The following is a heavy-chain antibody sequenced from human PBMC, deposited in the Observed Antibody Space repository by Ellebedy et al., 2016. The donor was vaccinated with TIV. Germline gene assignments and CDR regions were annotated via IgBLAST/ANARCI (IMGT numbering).Heavy chain of an antibody. Sequence: GGSLRLSCAASGFTFSSYSMNWVRQAPGKGLVWVSRINSDGSATTYADSVKGRFTISRDNAKNTLYLQMNSLRAEDTAVYYCARDAVGSSWYDYWGQGTLVTVSS. CDR3: ARDAVGSSWYDY. D-gene: IGHD6-13*01. J-gene: IGHJ4*02. CDR2: INSDGSAT. V-gene: IGHV3-74*01. CDR1: GFTFSSYS.